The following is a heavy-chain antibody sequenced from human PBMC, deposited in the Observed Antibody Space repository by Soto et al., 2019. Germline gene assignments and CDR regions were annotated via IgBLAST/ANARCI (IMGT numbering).Heavy chain of an antibody. CDR1: GGSISSYY. CDR3: ARHGGITMVRGVLTAFDI. Sequence: SETLSLTCTVSGGSISSYYWSWFRQPPGKRLKKIGLIYYSRLTNYNPSLKSRDTISVDTSKNQLSLKLSSVTAADTAVFYCARHGGITMVRGVLTAFDIWGQGTMVTVSS. CDR2: IYYSRLT. J-gene: IGHJ3*02. D-gene: IGHD3-10*01. V-gene: IGHV4-59*08.